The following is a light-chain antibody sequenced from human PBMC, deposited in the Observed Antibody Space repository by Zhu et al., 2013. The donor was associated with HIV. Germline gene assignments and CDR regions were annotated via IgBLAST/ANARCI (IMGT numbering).Light chain of an antibody. CDR1: QSVSSN. Sequence: EIVMTQSPATLSVSPGERATLSCRASQSVSSNLAWYQQKPGQAPRLLIYGASTRATGIPARFSGSGSGTEFTLTISSLQPEDFALYYCQQYNNWPLMYSFGQGTKLDIK. V-gene: IGKV3-15*01. CDR2: GAS. J-gene: IGKJ2*03. CDR3: QQYNNWPLMYS.